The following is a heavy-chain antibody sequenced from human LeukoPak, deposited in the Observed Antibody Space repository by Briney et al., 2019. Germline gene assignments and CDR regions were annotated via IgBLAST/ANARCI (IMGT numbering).Heavy chain of an antibody. D-gene: IGHD2-21*02. CDR3: AREKVVVTATGYFDY. J-gene: IGHJ4*02. CDR1: GFTFSSYA. V-gene: IGHV3-30-3*01. Sequence: GRSLRLSCAASGFTFSSYAMHWVRQAPGKGLEWVAVISYDGSNKYYADSVKGRFTISRDNSKNTLYLQMNSLRAEDTAVYYCAREKVVVTATGYFDYWGQGTLVTVSS. CDR2: ISYDGSNK.